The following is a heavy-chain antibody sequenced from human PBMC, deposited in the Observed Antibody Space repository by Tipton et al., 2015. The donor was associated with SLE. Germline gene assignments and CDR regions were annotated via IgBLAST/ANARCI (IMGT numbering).Heavy chain of an antibody. D-gene: IGHD3-3*01. Sequence: TLSLTCTVSGASISSYYWSWIRQPPGKGLEWIGYVYDIEFTNYNPSLKSRVTISVDTSKNQFSLDLISVTAADTAVYYCARAHPKRRTTFGMVSSHKFDPWCQRALVTVSS. V-gene: IGHV4-59*01. CDR3: ARAHPKRRTTFGMVSSHKFDP. CDR1: GASISSYY. J-gene: IGHJ5*02. CDR2: VYDIEFT.